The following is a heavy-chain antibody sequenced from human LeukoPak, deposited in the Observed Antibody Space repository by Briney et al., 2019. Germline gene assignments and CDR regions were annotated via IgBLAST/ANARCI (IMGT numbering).Heavy chain of an antibody. D-gene: IGHD1-26*01. V-gene: IGHV4-39*07. J-gene: IGHJ4*02. CDR2: MYSSGST. CDR3: ARVRGSIVGATAAFDY. Sequence: SETLSLTCTVSGVSISSSNSYWGWIRQPPGKGLEWIGSMYSSGSTYYNPSLKSRVTISVDTSKNQFSLKLSSVTAADTAVYYCARVRGSIVGATAAFDYWGQGTLVTVSS. CDR1: GVSISSSNSY.